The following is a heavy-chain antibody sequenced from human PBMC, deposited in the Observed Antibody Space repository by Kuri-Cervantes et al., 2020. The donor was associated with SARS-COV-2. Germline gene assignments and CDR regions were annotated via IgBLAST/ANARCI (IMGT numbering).Heavy chain of an antibody. CDR3: ARDSGSDY. CDR2: ISSSGSYI. J-gene: IGHJ4*02. Sequence: GGSLRLSCAASGFTFSSYSMNWVRQAPGKGLEWVSSISSSGSYIYYADSVKGRFTISRDNAKNSLYLQMNSLRAEDTAVYYCARDSGSDYWGQGTLVTVSS. D-gene: IGHD3-10*01. CDR1: GFTFSSYS. V-gene: IGHV3-21*01.